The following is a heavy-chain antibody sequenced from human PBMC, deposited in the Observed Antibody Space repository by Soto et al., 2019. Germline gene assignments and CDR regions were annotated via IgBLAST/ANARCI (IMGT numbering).Heavy chain of an antibody. V-gene: IGHV3-13*01. D-gene: IGHD4-17*01. CDR1: GFTFSSYD. Sequence: EVQLVESGGGLVQPGRSLRLSCAASGFTFSSYDMHWVRQATGKGLEWVSAIGTAGDTYYPGSVKGRFTISRKNAKNSLYLQMNSLRAEDTAVYYCARAVDYGDYVGFDYWGQGTLVTVSS. CDR2: IGTAGDT. CDR3: ARAVDYGDYVGFDY. J-gene: IGHJ4*02.